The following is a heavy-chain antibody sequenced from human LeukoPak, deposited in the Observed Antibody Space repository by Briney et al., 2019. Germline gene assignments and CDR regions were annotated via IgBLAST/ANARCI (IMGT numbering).Heavy chain of an antibody. Sequence: GASVKVSCKASGYTFTSYGISWVRQAPGQGLEWMGWISAYNGNTNYAQKLQGRVTMTTDTSTSTAYMELRSLRSDDTAVYYCARAVGVLLYGGNYFDYWGQGTLVTVSS. CDR3: ARAVGVLLYGGNYFDY. CDR1: GYTFTSYG. CDR2: ISAYNGNT. V-gene: IGHV1-18*01. J-gene: IGHJ4*02. D-gene: IGHD4-23*01.